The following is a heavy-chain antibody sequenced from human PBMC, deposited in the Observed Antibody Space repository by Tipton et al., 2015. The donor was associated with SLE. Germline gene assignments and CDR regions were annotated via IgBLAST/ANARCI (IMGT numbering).Heavy chain of an antibody. V-gene: IGHV4-39*07. D-gene: IGHD6-13*01. CDR2: INHSGST. CDR3: ARTGYSSSWYSAEYFQH. CDR1: GGSISSSSYY. J-gene: IGHJ1*01. Sequence: LRLSCTVSGGSISSSSYYWGWIRQPPGKGLEWIGEINHSGSTNYNPSHKSRVTISVDTSKNQFSLRLTSVTAADTAVYYCARTGYSSSWYSAEYFQHWGQGTLVTVSS.